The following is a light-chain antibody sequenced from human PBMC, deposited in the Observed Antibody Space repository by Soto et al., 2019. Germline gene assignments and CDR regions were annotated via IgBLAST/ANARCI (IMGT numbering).Light chain of an antibody. CDR3: QQYYSNSQT. Sequence: DIQMTQSPSTLSASVGDRVTITCRASQTISTWLAWYQQKPGKAPALLIHDASSLQSGVPSRFSGSGSGTEFTLTISSLQPDDFGTYYCQQYYSNSQTFGQGTRVDFK. CDR2: DAS. J-gene: IGKJ1*01. V-gene: IGKV1-5*01. CDR1: QTISTW.